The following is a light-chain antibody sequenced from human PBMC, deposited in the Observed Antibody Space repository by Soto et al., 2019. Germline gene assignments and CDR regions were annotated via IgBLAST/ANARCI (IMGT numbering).Light chain of an antibody. CDR3: QQYKSFSPYT. J-gene: IGKJ2*01. V-gene: IGKV1-5*01. CDR2: DAF. CDR1: QSISTY. Sequence: DIQMTQSPSTLSASVGDRVTITCRASQSISTYLAWYQVKPRTAPKLLVYDAFTLESGVPSRFSGSGSETEFTLTISSLQPGDFATYYCQQYKSFSPYTFGQGTKLIIK.